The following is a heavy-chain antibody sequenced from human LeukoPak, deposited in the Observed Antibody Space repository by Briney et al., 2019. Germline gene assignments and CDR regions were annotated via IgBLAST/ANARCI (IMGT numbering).Heavy chain of an antibody. Sequence: GGSLRLSCAGSGFTFRSYGMHWVRQAPGKGLEWVAVIWYDGSNKYYADSVKGRFTISRDNSKNTLYLQMNSLRAEDTAVYYWAKGWESYDPSGYLDAFDIWGKGTMVTVSS. V-gene: IGHV3-33*06. CDR1: GFTFRSYG. CDR2: IWYDGSNK. D-gene: IGHD1-26*01. J-gene: IGHJ3*02. CDR3: AKGWESYDPSGYLDAFDI.